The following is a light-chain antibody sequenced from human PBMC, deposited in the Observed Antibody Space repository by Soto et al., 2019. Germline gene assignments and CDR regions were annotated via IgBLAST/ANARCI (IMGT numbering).Light chain of an antibody. CDR3: QQYNKWPPQYT. J-gene: IGKJ2*01. V-gene: IGKV3-15*01. CDR1: QSINSD. CDR2: GAS. Sequence: EIVMTQSPVTLSVSPGERATLSCRASQSINSDLAWYQQKPGQAPRLLIYGASTRATDIPARISGSGSGTDFTLTISILQSEDFAVYYCQQYNKWPPQYTFGQGTKLEIK.